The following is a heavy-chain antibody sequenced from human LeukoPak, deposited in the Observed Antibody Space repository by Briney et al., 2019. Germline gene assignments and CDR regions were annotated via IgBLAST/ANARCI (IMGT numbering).Heavy chain of an antibody. V-gene: IGHV3-13*01. CDR3: ARALFRGTTYYFDY. CDR1: GFTFSSYD. D-gene: IGHD1-7*01. Sequence: PGGSLRLSCAASGFTFSSYDMHWVRQATGKGLEWVSAIGTAGDTYYPGSVKGRLTISRENAKNSLYLQMNSLRAGDTAVYYCARALFRGTTYYFDYWGQGTLVTVSS. CDR2: IGTAGDT. J-gene: IGHJ4*02.